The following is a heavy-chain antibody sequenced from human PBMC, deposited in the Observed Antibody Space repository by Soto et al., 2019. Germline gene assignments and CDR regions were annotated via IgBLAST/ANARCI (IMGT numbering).Heavy chain of an antibody. V-gene: IGHV1-69*01. CDR3: ARAPARSSLTVWYFDL. CDR1: GGTFSSYA. J-gene: IGHJ2*01. D-gene: IGHD7-27*01. Sequence: QVQLVQSGAEVKKPGASVKVSCKASGGTFSSYAISWVRQAPGQGLEWMGGIIPIFGTANYEQKFQGRVTITADESTSTAYMELSSLRSEETAVYYCARAPARSSLTVWYFDLWGRGTLVTVSS. CDR2: IIPIFGTA.